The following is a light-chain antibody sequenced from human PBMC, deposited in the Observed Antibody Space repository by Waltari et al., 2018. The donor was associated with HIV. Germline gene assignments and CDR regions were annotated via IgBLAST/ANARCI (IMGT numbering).Light chain of an antibody. CDR1: HGLLQSNGYNY. V-gene: IGKV2-28*01. Sequence: DMLMTQFPPSLPVTPGEPASIPCTSPHGLLQSNGYNYLDWYQHKPGQSPQLLIYLGSTRASGVPDKFSGSGSGTNFTLSISRVETGDVGVYHCVQNLQIPYTFGQGTRLEI. CDR3: VQNLQIPYT. J-gene: IGKJ2*01. CDR2: LGS.